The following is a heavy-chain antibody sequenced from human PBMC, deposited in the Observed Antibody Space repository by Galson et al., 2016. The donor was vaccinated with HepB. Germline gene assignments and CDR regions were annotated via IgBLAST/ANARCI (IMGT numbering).Heavy chain of an antibody. CDR2: IHYSGNS. D-gene: IGHD5-18*01. J-gene: IGHJ6*03. CDR1: GGSISSNNYY. CDR3: ARHSGYKYEDYYMDV. Sequence: ETLSLTCTVSGGSISSNNYYWAWIRQPPGKGLEWLASIHYSGNSYYKPSLTSRVTISVDTSKSQFSLKVRSVTAADTAVYFCARHSGYKYEDYYMDVWGNGTTVTVSS. V-gene: IGHV4-39*01.